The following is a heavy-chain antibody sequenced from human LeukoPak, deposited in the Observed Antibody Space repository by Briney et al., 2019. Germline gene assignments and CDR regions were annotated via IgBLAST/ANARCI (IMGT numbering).Heavy chain of an antibody. CDR2: VGGSGDFT. CDR3: AREKKRGYSGYDY. D-gene: IGHD5-12*01. CDR1: GVTFSSHS. J-gene: IGHJ4*02. Sequence: GGSLRLSCAASGVTFSSHSMIWVRQAPGKGLEWVSYVGGSGDFTYYADSVKGRFTISRDNSKNTVYLQMNSLRAEDTAVYYCAREKKRGYSGYDYWGQGTLVTVSS. V-gene: IGHV3-23*01.